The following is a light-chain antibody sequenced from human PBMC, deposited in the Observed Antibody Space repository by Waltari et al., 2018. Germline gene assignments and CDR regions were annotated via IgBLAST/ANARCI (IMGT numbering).Light chain of an antibody. Sequence: QSVLTQPPSASGTPGQEVTISCSGSSSDIGRNTVNWHQHLPGTAPTRLIYMNNQRPSGVPDRLAESKYCTSAYLTITGLQSEDEAEYYWAAWDETLGHYVFGSGTKVSV. CDR3: AAWDETLGHYV. CDR2: MNN. V-gene: IGLV1-44*01. J-gene: IGLJ1*01. CDR1: SSDIGRNT.